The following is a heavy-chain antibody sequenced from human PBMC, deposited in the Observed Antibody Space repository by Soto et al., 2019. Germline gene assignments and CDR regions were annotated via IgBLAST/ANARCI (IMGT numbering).Heavy chain of an antibody. CDR1: GGSFSGYF. J-gene: IGHJ6*02. V-gene: IGHV4-34*01. CDR3: ARDISGYYYGMDV. CDR2: INHSRST. D-gene: IGHD3-3*02. Sequence: QVQLQQWGAGLLKPSETLSLTCAVYGGSFSGYFWSWIRQPPGKGLEWIGEINHSRSTKYNPSLKSRVTISLDTSKNQFSLKLYSVTAADTAVYYCARDISGYYYGMDVWGQGTTVTVS.